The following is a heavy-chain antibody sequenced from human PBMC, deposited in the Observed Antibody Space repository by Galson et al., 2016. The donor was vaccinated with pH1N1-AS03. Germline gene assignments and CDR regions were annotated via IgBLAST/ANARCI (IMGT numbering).Heavy chain of an antibody. D-gene: IGHD5-12*01. J-gene: IGHJ4*02. V-gene: IGHV3-23*01. CDR3: ARDSGYGGTFAN. CDR1: GFTFSGYA. Sequence: SLRLSCAASGFTFSGYAMNWVRQAPGKGLEWVSGVSTNGRRTFHADSVMGRFTISRDNSKNTLFLQMNSLRCDDTAVYYTARDSGYGGTFANWGQGALVTVSS. CDR2: VSTNGRRT.